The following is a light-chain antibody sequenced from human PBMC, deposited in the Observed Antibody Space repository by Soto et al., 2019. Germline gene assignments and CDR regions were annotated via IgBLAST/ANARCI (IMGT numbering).Light chain of an antibody. V-gene: IGKV1-39*01. Sequence: DIQVTQSPSSLSASVGDRVTITCRASQNIKNYLNWYQRKPGTAPRLLIYAASNLQSGVPSRFSARGSGTDFALNISSLQPDDFGTYYCQQGFSLPWTFGQGTKVEVK. CDR3: QQGFSLPWT. CDR2: AAS. J-gene: IGKJ1*01. CDR1: QNIKNY.